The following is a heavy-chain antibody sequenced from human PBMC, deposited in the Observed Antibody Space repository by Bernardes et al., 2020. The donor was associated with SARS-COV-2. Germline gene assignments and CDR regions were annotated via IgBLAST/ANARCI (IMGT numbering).Heavy chain of an antibody. CDR2: LSSGGTT. CDR1: GFSVTTTY. Sequence: WGSLRLSCTASGFSVTTTYMTWARQAQGRGPEWVALLSSGGTTYYADSVKGRFTISRGNSRKTLYLQMNNLRPDDTAVYYCASGRMSALDYLLEYADDIWGQGTMVTVS. D-gene: IGHD3-10*01. V-gene: IGHV3-66*02. CDR3: ASGRMSALDYLLEYADDI. J-gene: IGHJ3*02.